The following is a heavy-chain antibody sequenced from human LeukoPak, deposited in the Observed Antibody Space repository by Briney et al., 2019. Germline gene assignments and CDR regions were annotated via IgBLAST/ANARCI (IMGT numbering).Heavy chain of an antibody. CDR3: ARSSAGSGSYYTEYYFDY. CDR2: IIPIFGTA. J-gene: IGHJ4*02. V-gene: IGHV1-69*13. D-gene: IGHD3-10*01. CDR1: GYTLTELS. Sequence: SVKVSCKISGYTLTELSMHWVRQAPGQGLEWMGGIIPIFGTANYAQKFQGRVTITADESTSTAYMELSSLRSEDTAVYYCARSSAGSGSYYTEYYFDYWGQGTLVTVSS.